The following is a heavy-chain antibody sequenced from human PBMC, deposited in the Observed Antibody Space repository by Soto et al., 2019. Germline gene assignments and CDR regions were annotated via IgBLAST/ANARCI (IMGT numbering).Heavy chain of an antibody. CDR1: GYTFTSYT. J-gene: IGHJ6*02. CDR2: ISANNGNI. Sequence: GASVKVSCKASGYTFTSYTFSWVRQAPGQGLEWIGWISANNGNIRYAQKLQGRVTMTTDTSTSTVYVEVWSLRSDDTAVYYCARQKGINNYYGMDVWGQGTTATVSS. D-gene: IGHD3-10*01. CDR3: ARQKGINNYYGMDV. V-gene: IGHV1-18*04.